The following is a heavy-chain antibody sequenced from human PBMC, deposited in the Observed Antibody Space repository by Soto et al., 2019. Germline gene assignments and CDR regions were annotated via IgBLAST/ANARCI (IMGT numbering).Heavy chain of an antibody. CDR3: ATVFDL. J-gene: IGHJ5*02. CDR1: GFTLRSHR. CDR2: IDTDGGGT. V-gene: IGHV3-74*01. Sequence: EVQLVESGGGLVQPGGSLRVSCAASGFTLRSHRIHWVRQAPGKGLEWFARIDTDGGGTSYADSVKGRFTMTTDNAKNTVYLQMNGLRAEDTAVYYCATVFDLWGQGTLVTVSS.